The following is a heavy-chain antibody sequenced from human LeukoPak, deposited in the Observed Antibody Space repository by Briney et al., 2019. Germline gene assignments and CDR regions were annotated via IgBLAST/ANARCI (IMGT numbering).Heavy chain of an antibody. Sequence: ASVKVSCKASGGTFSTFGISWVRQAPGQGLEWMGGIIPMSGTVNNAQKFQGRVTITADKSTGTAYMELSRLRSDDTAVYYCARDNYVWGSYRDLLNAFDIWGQGTMVTVSS. J-gene: IGHJ3*02. CDR3: ARDNYVWGSYRDLLNAFDI. CDR1: GGTFSTFG. CDR2: IIPMSGTV. V-gene: IGHV1-69*06. D-gene: IGHD3-16*02.